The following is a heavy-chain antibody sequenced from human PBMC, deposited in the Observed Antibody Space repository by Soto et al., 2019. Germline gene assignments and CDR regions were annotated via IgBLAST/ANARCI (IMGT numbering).Heavy chain of an antibody. J-gene: IGHJ4*02. D-gene: IGHD4-17*01. Sequence: GGSLRLSCAASEFTFTNAWMSWVRQAPGRGLEWVGRIKSKTAGGTTDYAAPVQGRFTISRDESRNTLYLQMNSLKTEDTAVYYCTSLYYGHWGQGTLVTVSS. CDR3: TSLYYGH. CDR2: IKSKTAGGTT. V-gene: IGHV3-15*01. CDR1: EFTFTNAW.